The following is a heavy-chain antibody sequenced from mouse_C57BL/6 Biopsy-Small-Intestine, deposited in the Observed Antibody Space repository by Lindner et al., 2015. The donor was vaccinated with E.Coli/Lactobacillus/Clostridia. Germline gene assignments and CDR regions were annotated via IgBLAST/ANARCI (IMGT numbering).Heavy chain of an antibody. CDR1: GFIFGDHG. CDR2: ISGSSSTI. D-gene: IGHD1-1*01. J-gene: IGHJ2*01. V-gene: IGHV5-17*01. CDR3: ARNYYGXGYDY. Sequence: VQLQESGGGLVKPGGSLKLSCTASGFIFGDHGMHWVRQAPEKGLEWVAYISGSSSTIFYADVLKGRFTISRDNAKNTLFLQMTSLRSEDTAIYYCARNYYGXGYDYWGQGTTLTVSS.